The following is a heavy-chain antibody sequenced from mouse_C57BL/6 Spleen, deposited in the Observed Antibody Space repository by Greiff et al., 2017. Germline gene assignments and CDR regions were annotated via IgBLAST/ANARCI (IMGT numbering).Heavy chain of an antibody. CDR1: GYAFSSSW. Sequence: QVQLQQSGPELVKPGASVKISCKASGYAFSSSWMNWVKQRPGKGLEWIGRIYPGDGDTNYNGKFKGKATLTADKSSSTAYMQLSSLTSVDSAVYFCARSVVARDYWYFDVWGTGTTVTVSS. CDR3: ARSVVARDYWYFDV. CDR2: IYPGDGDT. J-gene: IGHJ1*03. V-gene: IGHV1-82*01. D-gene: IGHD1-1*01.